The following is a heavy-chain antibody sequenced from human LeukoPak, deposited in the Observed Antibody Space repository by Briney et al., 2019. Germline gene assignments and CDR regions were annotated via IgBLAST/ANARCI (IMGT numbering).Heavy chain of an antibody. Sequence: SVTVSCTASGGTFSSYAISWVRQAPGQGLEWMGRIIPILGIANYAQKFQGRVTITADKSTSTAYMELSSLRSEDTAVYYCARTWMAAHDAFDIWGQGTMVTVSS. CDR2: IIPILGIA. J-gene: IGHJ3*02. CDR1: GGTFSSYA. D-gene: IGHD5-24*01. CDR3: ARTWMAAHDAFDI. V-gene: IGHV1-69*04.